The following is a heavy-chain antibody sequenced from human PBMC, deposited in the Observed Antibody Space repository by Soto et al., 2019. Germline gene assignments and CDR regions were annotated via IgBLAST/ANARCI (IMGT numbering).Heavy chain of an antibody. J-gene: IGHJ5*02. CDR3: ARDLLAVAGTVGWFDP. V-gene: IGHV3-33*01. Sequence: QVQLVESGGGVVQPGRSLRLSCAASGFTFSSYGMHWVRQAPGKGLEWVAVIWYDGSNKYYADSVKGRFTISRDKSTTTLYLQMNSLRVEDTAVYYCARDLLAVAGTVGWFDPWGQGTLVTVSS. CDR2: IWYDGSNK. D-gene: IGHD6-19*01. CDR1: GFTFSSYG.